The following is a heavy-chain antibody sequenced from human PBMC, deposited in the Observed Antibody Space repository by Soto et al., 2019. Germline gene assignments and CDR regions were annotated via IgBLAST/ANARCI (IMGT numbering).Heavy chain of an antibody. CDR2: ISGSGGST. CDR1: GFTFSSYA. Sequence: EVQLLESGGGLVQPGGSLRLSCAASGFTFSSYAMSWVRQAPGKGLEWVSAISGSGGSTYYADSVKGRFTISRDNSKNTLYLQMNSLRAEDTAVYYCAKDGSGYCSGGSCNDAFDIWGQGTMVTVSS. J-gene: IGHJ3*02. CDR3: AKDGSGYCSGGSCNDAFDI. D-gene: IGHD2-15*01. V-gene: IGHV3-23*01.